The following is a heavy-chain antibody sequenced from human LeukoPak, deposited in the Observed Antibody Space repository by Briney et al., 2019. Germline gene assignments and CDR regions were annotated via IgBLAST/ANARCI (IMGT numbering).Heavy chain of an antibody. Sequence: PSETLSLTCTVSGGSISSYYWSWIRQPPGKGLEWIGYISYSGSTNYNPSLKSRVTISVDTSKNQFSLKLNSVTAADTAVYYCARDLYSYGSGSFDYWGQGTLVTVSS. CDR2: ISYSGST. V-gene: IGHV4-59*01. CDR3: ARDLYSYGSGSFDY. J-gene: IGHJ4*02. CDR1: GGSISSYY. D-gene: IGHD5-18*01.